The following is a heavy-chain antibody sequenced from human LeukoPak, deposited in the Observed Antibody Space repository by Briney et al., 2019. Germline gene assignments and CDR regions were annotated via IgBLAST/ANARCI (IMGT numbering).Heavy chain of an antibody. V-gene: IGHV3-74*01. CDR1: GFTVSNYW. Sequence: GGSLRLSCAASGFTVSNYWMSWVRQAPGKGLVWISRISGDGRTISYADSVKGRFTISRDNAKNTVSLQMNSLRAEDTAVYYCAKDFNSGLLWFGELTFGNWGQGTLVTVSS. CDR3: AKDFNSGLLWFGELTFGN. J-gene: IGHJ4*02. CDR2: ISGDGRTI. D-gene: IGHD3-10*01.